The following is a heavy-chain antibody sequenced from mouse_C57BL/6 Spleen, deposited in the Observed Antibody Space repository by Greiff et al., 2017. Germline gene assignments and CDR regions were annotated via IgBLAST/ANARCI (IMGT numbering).Heavy chain of an antibody. D-gene: IGHD1-1*01. J-gene: IGHJ3*01. V-gene: IGHV1-22*01. Sequence: EVQLQQSGPELVKPGASVKMSCKASGYTFTDYNMHWVKQSHGKSLEWIGYINPNNGGTSYNQKFKGKATLTVNKSSSTAYMELRSLTSEDSAVXYCARTDYGSSYVFAYWGQGTLVTVSA. CDR3: ARTDYGSSYVFAY. CDR2: INPNNGGT. CDR1: GYTFTDYN.